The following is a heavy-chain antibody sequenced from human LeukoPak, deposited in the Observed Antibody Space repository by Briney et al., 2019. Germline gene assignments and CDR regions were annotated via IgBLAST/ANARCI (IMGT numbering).Heavy chain of an antibody. J-gene: IGHJ3*01. D-gene: IGHD1-1*01. CDR2: ISTGSTYI. Sequence: GGSLRLSCAASGFTFRSCSINWVRQGPGKGLEWVSSISTGSTYIYYADSVKGRFTVSRDNAKNSLYLQMNSLRAEDTAVYYCARDLAGTGLSVFDLWGQGTMVTVSS. CDR3: ARDLAGTGLSVFDL. CDR1: GFTFRSCS. V-gene: IGHV3-21*01.